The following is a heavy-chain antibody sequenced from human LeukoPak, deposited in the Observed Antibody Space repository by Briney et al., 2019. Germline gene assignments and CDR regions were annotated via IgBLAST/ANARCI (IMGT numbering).Heavy chain of an antibody. Sequence: GASVKVSCKASGGTFSSYAISWVRQAPGQGLEWMGGIIPIFGTANYAQKFQGRVTITADESTSTAYMELSSLRSEDTAVHYCATVRGHRVFDIWGQGTMVTVSS. CDR3: ATVRGHRVFDI. CDR1: GGTFSSYA. V-gene: IGHV1-69*13. J-gene: IGHJ3*02. CDR2: IIPIFGTA. D-gene: IGHD3-16*01.